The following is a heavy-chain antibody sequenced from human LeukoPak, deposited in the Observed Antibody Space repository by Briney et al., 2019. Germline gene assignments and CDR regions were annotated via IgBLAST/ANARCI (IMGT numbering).Heavy chain of an antibody. J-gene: IGHJ6*03. CDR3: AKGTHSSDYSAPYKFYYMDV. CDR2: VSGSGVST. CDR1: GFTFSSFA. D-gene: IGHD3-22*01. Sequence: TGGSLRLSCVASGFTFSSFAMSWVRQAPGKGLEWVSGVSGSGVSTYYADSVKGRFTIFRDNIKNTLLLQMNSLRVEDTAVYYCAKGTHSSDYSAPYKFYYMDVWAKGTTVTVSS. V-gene: IGHV3-23*01.